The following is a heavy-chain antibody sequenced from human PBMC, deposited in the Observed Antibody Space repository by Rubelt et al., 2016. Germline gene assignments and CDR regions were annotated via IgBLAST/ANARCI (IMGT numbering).Heavy chain of an antibody. V-gene: IGHV1-3*01. CDR1: GGTFSSYA. J-gene: IGHJ5*02. CDR3: ARMRGPYSSSGGEFDP. Sequence: QVQLVQSGAEVKKPGSSVKVSCKASGGTFSSYAISWVRQAPGQGLEWMGGINAGNGNTKYSQKFQGRVTITRDTSAGTAYMELSSLRSEDTAVYYCARMRGPYSSSGGEFDPWGQGTLVTVSS. D-gene: IGHD6-13*01. CDR2: INAGNGNT.